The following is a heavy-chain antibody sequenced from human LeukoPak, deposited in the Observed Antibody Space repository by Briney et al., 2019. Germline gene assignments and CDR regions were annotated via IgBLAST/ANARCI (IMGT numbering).Heavy chain of an antibody. CDR2: IYYRSKWYS. J-gene: IGHJ4*02. Sequence: SQTLSLTCAISGDSVSGNRATWNWLRQSPSRGLEWLGRIYYRSKWYSDYAVSAKGRITINPDTSKNQFSLLLNSVTPEDTAVYFCGRAEHDWGSDYWGQGTLVTVSS. CDR1: GDSVSGNRAT. CDR3: GRAEHDWGSDY. V-gene: IGHV6-1*01. D-gene: IGHD3-9*01.